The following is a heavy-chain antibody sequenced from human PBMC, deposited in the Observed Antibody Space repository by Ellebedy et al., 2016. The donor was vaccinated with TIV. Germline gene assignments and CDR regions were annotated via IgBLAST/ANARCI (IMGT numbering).Heavy chain of an antibody. Sequence: PGGSLRLSCAASGFTFGASAMGWVRQAPGKGLEWVSTISSRSGDTTYYADSVKGRFIISRDKSENTLYLQMSSLRVEDTAIYYCADYDDFWSSHYWGQGTLVTVSS. J-gene: IGHJ4*02. CDR2: ISSRSGDTT. CDR1: GFTFGASA. CDR3: ADYDDFWSSHY. V-gene: IGHV3-23*01. D-gene: IGHD3-3*01.